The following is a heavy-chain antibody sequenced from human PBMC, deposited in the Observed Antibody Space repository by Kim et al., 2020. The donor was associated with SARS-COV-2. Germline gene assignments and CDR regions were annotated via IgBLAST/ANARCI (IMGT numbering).Heavy chain of an antibody. J-gene: IGHJ4*02. CDR3: ARDGVGYSGSSYYGFDY. V-gene: IGHV3-21*01. CDR1: GFTFSSYS. CDR2: ISSSSSYI. D-gene: IGHD1-26*01. Sequence: GGSLRLSCAASGFTFSSYSMNWVRQAPGKGLEWVSSISSSSSYIYYADSVKGRFTISRDNAKNSLYLQMNSLRAEDTAVYYCARDGVGYSGSSYYGFDYWGQGTLVTVSS.